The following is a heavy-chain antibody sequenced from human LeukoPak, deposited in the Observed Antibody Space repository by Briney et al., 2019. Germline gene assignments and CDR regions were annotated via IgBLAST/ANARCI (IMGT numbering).Heavy chain of an antibody. Sequence: SETLSLTCTVSGGSISSYYWSWIRQPAGKGLEWIGRIYTSGSTNYNPSLRSRVTISVDTSKNQFSLKLSSVTAADTAVYYCARSGYCSSTSCYRGWFDPWGQGTLVTVSS. J-gene: IGHJ5*02. CDR2: IYTSGST. CDR3: ARSGYCSSTSCYRGWFDP. V-gene: IGHV4-4*07. CDR1: GGSISSYY. D-gene: IGHD2-2*02.